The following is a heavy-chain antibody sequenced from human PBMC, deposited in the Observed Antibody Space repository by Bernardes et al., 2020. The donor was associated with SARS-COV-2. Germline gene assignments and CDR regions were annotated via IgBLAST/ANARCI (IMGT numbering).Heavy chain of an antibody. CDR2: ISISGSHI. CDR1: GFTFNSYK. Sequence: GGSLRLSCAASGFTFNSYKMNCVRQAPGKGLEWVSSISISGSHIFYADSVKGRFTISRDNGKDTVYLQMNSLRVDDTARYYCARDVSPFGHNSGDIWGPGTMVTVSS. CDR3: ARDVSPFGHNSGDI. V-gene: IGHV3-21*01. J-gene: IGHJ3*02. D-gene: IGHD2-21*01.